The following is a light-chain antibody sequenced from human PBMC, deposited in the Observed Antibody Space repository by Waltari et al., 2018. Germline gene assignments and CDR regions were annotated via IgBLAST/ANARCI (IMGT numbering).Light chain of an antibody. CDR1: QDISNY. CDR3: QQYDNLSYT. CDR2: DAS. Sequence: DIQMTQSPSSLSVSVGDRVTITCQASQDISNYLNWYQQKQGKAPKLLIYDASNLQTGVPSRFSGSGSGTDFTFTISSLQPEDIATYYCQQYDNLSYTFGQGTKLQIK. V-gene: IGKV1-33*01. J-gene: IGKJ2*01.